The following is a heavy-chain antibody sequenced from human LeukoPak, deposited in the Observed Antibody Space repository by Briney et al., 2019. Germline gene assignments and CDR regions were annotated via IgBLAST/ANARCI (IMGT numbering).Heavy chain of an antibody. CDR3: ANSGGAYSSGWYGGFDP. V-gene: IGHV1-18*01. CDR2: ISAYNGNT. Sequence: ASVKVSCKASGYTFTSYGINWVRQAPGQGLEWMGWISAYNGNTNYAQKLQGRVTMTTDTSTSTAYMELRSLRSDDTAVYYCANSGGAYSSGWYGGFDPWGQGTLVTVSS. CDR1: GYTFTSYG. D-gene: IGHD6-19*01. J-gene: IGHJ5*02.